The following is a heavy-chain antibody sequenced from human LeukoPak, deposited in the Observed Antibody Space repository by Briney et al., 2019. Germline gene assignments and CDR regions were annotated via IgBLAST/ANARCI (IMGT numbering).Heavy chain of an antibody. V-gene: IGHV4-34*01. CDR1: GGSFSGYY. Sequence: SETLSLTCAVYGGSFSGYYWSWIRQPPGKGLEWIGEINHSGSTNYNPSLKSRVTISVDTSKNQFSLKLSSVTVADTAVYYCARAYCGGDCFWSPLYYFDYWGQGTPVTVSS. CDR3: ARAYCGGDCFWSPLYYFDY. CDR2: INHSGST. D-gene: IGHD2-21*02. J-gene: IGHJ4*02.